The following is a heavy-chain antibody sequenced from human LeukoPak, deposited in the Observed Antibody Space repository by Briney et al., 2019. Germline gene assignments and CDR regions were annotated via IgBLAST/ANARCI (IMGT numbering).Heavy chain of an antibody. Sequence: SETLSLTCTVSGGSISSSSYYWGWIRQPPGKGLEWIGSIYYSGSTYYNPSLKSRVTISVDTSKNQFSLKPSSVTAADTAVYYCARLYYYGSGSYYIDYYYYMDVWGKGTTVTVSS. CDR2: IYYSGST. CDR3: ARLYYYGSGSYYIDYYYYMDV. D-gene: IGHD3-10*01. J-gene: IGHJ6*03. V-gene: IGHV4-39*01. CDR1: GGSISSSSYY.